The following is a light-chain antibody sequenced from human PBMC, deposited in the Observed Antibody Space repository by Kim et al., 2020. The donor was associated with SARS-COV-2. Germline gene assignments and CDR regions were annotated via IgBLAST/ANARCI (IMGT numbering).Light chain of an antibody. CDR3: QQYDSPQYT. CDR1: QDIGNR. CDR2: DAS. V-gene: IGKV1-33*01. J-gene: IGKJ2*01. Sequence: SASVGDRVTITGRASQDIGNRLNWSPQKPGQAPNLLIYDASRLETGVPSRFSGGGSGTHFTFTFPSLQPADVGTYYCQQYDSPQYTFGQGTKLEI.